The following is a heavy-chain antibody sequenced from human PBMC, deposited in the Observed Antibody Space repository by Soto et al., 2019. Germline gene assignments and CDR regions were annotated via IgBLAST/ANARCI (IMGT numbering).Heavy chain of an antibody. Sequence: PSETLSLTXTVSGGSVSSGSYYWSWIRQPPGKGLEWIGYIYYSGGTNYNPSLKSRVTISVDTSKNQFSLKLSSVTAADTAVYDCAGYSSGCNQISNDYWAQGSLVTVYS. V-gene: IGHV4-61*01. CDR1: GGSVSSGSYY. CDR3: AGYSSGCNQISNDY. D-gene: IGHD6-19*01. J-gene: IGHJ4*02. CDR2: IYYSGGT.